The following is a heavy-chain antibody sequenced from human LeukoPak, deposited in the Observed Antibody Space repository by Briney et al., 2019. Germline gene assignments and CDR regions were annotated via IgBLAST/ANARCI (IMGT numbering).Heavy chain of an antibody. CDR1: GFTFSDYY. J-gene: IGHJ4*02. CDR3: ARGTHQTYRQIDY. V-gene: IGHV3-11*05. Sequence: WGSLSLSCAASGFTFSDYYMSWIRQAPGKGLEWLSYISSSTNSYTNNRDSPKGLFTISKDNAKNSRYLQMNSLRAEDTAVYYCARGTHQTYRQIDYWGQGTPVTVSS. CDR2: ISSSTNSYT. D-gene: IGHD1-1*01.